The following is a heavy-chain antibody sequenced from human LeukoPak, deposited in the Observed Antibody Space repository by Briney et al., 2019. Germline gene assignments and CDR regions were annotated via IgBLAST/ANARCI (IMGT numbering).Heavy chain of an antibody. V-gene: IGHV3-23*01. CDR1: GFTFSSYA. D-gene: IGHD5-12*01. J-gene: IGHJ4*02. CDR3: ARDENSGYGEY. Sequence: PGGSLRLSCAASGFTFSSYAMSWVRQAPGKGLEWVSAISGSGGSTYYADSVKGRFTISRDSSKNTLYLQMNSLSAEDTAMYYCARDENSGYGEYWGQGTLVTVSS. CDR2: ISGSGGST.